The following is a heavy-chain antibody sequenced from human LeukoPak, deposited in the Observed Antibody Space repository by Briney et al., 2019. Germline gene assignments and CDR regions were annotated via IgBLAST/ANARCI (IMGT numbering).Heavy chain of an antibody. CDR2: IYTSGST. D-gene: IGHD3-9*01. CDR1: GGSISSYY. V-gene: IGHV4-4*07. J-gene: IGHJ3*02. CDR3: ARVYEILTGRVGAFDI. Sequence: SETLSLTCTVSGGSISSYYWSWIRQPAGKGLEWIGRIYTSGSTNYNPSLKSRVTMSVDTSKNQFSLKLSSVTAADTAVYYCARVYEILTGRVGAFDIWGQRTMVTVSS.